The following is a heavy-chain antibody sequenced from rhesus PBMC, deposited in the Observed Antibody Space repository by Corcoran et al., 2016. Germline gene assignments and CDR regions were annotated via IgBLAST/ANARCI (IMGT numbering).Heavy chain of an antibody. CDR3: ARPPSNTVTTHGLDS. CDR2: INGNSGNT. J-gene: IGHJ6*01. D-gene: IGHD4-23*01. V-gene: IGHV4-80*01. Sequence: QVQLQESGPGLVKPSETLSLTCTVSGASISSNWWSWIRQPPGTGLEWIGEINGNSGNTNHNPYPKRRVTMSKDASKYLFALKLSSVTAADTAVYYCARPPSNTVTTHGLDSWGQGVVVTVSS. CDR1: GASISSNW.